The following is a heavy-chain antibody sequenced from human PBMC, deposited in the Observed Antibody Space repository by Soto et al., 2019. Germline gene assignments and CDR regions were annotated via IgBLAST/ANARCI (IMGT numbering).Heavy chain of an antibody. CDR1: GGTFSSYA. CDR3: ARGGLRLGEPYGMDV. D-gene: IGHD3-16*01. J-gene: IGHJ6*02. Sequence: QVQLVQSGAEVKKPGSSVKVSCKASGGTFSSYAISWVRQAPGQGLEWMGGIIPILGTANYAQKFQGRVTITADESTSPAYMELSSLRSEDAAVYYCARGGLRLGEPYGMDVWGQGTTVTVSS. CDR2: IIPILGTA. V-gene: IGHV1-69*12.